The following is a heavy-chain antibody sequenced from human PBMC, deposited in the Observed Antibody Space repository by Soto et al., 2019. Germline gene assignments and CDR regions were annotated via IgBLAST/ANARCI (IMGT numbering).Heavy chain of an antibody. J-gene: IGHJ4*02. CDR2: ISWNSGSI. V-gene: IGHV3-9*01. Sequence: EVRLVESGGGLVQPGRSLRLSCAASGFTFDDYAMHWVRQAPGKGLEWVSGISWNSGSIGYADSVKGRFTISRDNAKNSLYLQMNSLRAEDTALYYCAKGLGGYNPSSFDYWGQGTLVTVSS. CDR3: AKGLGGYNPSSFDY. D-gene: IGHD5-12*01. CDR1: GFTFDDYA.